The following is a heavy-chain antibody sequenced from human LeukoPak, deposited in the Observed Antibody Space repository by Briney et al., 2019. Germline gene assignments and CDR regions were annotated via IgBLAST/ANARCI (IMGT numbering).Heavy chain of an antibody. Sequence: ASVKVSCKVSGYTLTELSMHWVRQARGKGLEWMGGFDPEDGETIYAQKFQGRVTMTEDTSTDTAYMELSSLRSEDTAVYYCATDPRSYGLLSNYWGQGTLVTVSS. J-gene: IGHJ4*02. CDR3: ATDPRSYGLLSNY. CDR2: FDPEDGET. V-gene: IGHV1-24*01. CDR1: GYTLTELS. D-gene: IGHD5-18*01.